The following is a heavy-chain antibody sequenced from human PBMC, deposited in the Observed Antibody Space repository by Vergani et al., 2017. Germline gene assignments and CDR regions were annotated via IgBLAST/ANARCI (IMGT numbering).Heavy chain of an antibody. D-gene: IGHD5-18*01. Sequence: VQLVESGGGLVQPGGSLRLSCAASGFTFSSYSMNWVRQAPGKGLEWVSYISSSSSTIYYADSVKGRFTISRDNAKNSLYLQMNSLRAENTAVYYCARGVDTEFYGMDVWGQGTTVTVSS. CDR3: ARGVDTEFYGMDV. CDR1: GFTFSSYS. CDR2: ISSSSSTI. J-gene: IGHJ6*02. V-gene: IGHV3-48*01.